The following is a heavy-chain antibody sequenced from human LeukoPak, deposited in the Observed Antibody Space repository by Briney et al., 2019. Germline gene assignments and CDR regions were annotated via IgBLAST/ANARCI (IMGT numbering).Heavy chain of an antibody. CDR1: GGSISSGGYY. D-gene: IGHD1-1*01. Sequence: ASQTLSLTCTVSGGSISSGGYYWNWIRQPAGKGLEWIGRIYTSGSTNYNPSLKSRVTMSVDTSKNQFSLKLSSVTATDTAVYYCARGTTTTFDPWGQGTLVTVSS. CDR3: ARGTTTTFDP. J-gene: IGHJ5*02. V-gene: IGHV4-61*02. CDR2: IYTSGST.